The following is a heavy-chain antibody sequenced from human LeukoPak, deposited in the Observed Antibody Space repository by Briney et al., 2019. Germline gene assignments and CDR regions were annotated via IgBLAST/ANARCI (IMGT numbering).Heavy chain of an antibody. CDR3: AREQIAMVRGGDY. D-gene: IGHD3-10*01. V-gene: IGHV3-7*01. Sequence: PEGSLRLSCAASGFTFSSYWMSWVRQAPGKGLEWVANIKQDGSGKYYVDSVKGRFTISRDNAKNSLYLQMNSLRAEDTAVYYCAREQIAMVRGGDYWGQGTLVTVSS. CDR2: IKQDGSGK. CDR1: GFTFSSYW. J-gene: IGHJ4*02.